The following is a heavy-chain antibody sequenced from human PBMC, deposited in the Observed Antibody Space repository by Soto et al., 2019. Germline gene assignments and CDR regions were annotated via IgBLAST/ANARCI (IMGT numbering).Heavy chain of an antibody. J-gene: IGHJ4*02. V-gene: IGHV4-31*03. D-gene: IGHD1-26*01. CDR1: GGSISSGGYY. CDR3: ARGLQWELLPLQVDY. CDR2: IYYSGST. Sequence: PSETLSLTCTVSGGSISSGGYYWSWIHQHPGKGLEWIGYIYYSGSTYYNPSLKSRVTISVDTSKNQFSLKLSSVTAADTAVYYCARGLQWELLPLQVDYWGQGTLVTVSS.